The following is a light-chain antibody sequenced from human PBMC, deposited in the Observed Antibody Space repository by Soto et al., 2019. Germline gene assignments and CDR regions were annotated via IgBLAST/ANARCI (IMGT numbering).Light chain of an antibody. J-gene: IGKJ3*01. CDR3: MQVLHTPFS. CDR2: LGS. Sequence: DIVMTQSPPSLSVTPGEPASISCRSSQSLLHSDGYTYVDWYVQRPGQSPQLLIYLGSNRASGVPDRLSGSGSGTDFTLKISKVESEDVGIYYCMQVLHTPFSFGPGTNVDIK. V-gene: IGKV2-28*01. CDR1: QSLLHSDGYTY.